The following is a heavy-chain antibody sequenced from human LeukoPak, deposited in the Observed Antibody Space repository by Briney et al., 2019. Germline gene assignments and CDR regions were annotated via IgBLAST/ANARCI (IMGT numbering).Heavy chain of an antibody. V-gene: IGHV1-46*01. CDR1: GSTFTSYY. D-gene: IGHD1-14*01. CDR2: INPSGGST. Sequence: ASVTVSCKASGSTFTSYYMHWVRQAPGQGLEWMGVINPSGGSTSYAQKFQGRVTMTRDMSTSTVYMELSSLRSEDTAVYYCARVLAGGLHPDAFDIWGQGTMVTVSS. CDR3: ARVLAGGLHPDAFDI. J-gene: IGHJ3*02.